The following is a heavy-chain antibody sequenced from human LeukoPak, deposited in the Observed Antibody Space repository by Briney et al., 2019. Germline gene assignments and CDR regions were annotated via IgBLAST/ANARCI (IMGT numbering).Heavy chain of an antibody. CDR1: GGSISRTNW. D-gene: IGHD1-26*01. J-gene: IGHJ4*02. CDR3: SRESGAFSPFGY. Sequence: PSGTLSLTCDVSGGSISRTNWWSWVRQSPGQGLEWTGEISLSGRTNYNPSLQSRVTMSLDESKNQLSLDLASVTAADTAVYYCSRESGAFSPFGYWGQGTLVTVHS. V-gene: IGHV4-4*02. CDR2: ISLSGRT.